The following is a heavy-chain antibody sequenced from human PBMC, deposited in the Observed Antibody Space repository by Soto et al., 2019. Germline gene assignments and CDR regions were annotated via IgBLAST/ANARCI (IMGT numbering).Heavy chain of an antibody. J-gene: IGHJ4*02. Sequence: QVQLVQSGAEVKKPGASVKVSCKASGYTFTNYYIHWVRQAPGQGLEWMGIINPSGGSTDYTQKFQDRVTMSRDTSTSTVYMELSSLRSEDTAVYYCARVRVIRGVIPSHFGLWGQGTLVTVSS. CDR3: ARVRVIRGVIPSHFGL. CDR1: GYTFTNYY. V-gene: IGHV1-46*01. CDR2: INPSGGST. D-gene: IGHD3-10*01.